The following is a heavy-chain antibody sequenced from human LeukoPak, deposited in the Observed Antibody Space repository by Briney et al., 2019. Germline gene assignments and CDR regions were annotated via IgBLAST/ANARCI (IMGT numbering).Heavy chain of an antibody. CDR1: SGSITGYY. CDR3: ARDRAAGTLDF. V-gene: IGHV4-59*01. Sequence: SETLSLTCTVSSGSITGYYWAWIRQPPGEGLEWIGYIQYSGTTEYNPSLASRASISVDTAKDQFSLNLRSVTAADTAIYYCARDRAAGTLDFWGQGTLVTVSS. J-gene: IGHJ4*02. CDR2: IQYSGTT. D-gene: IGHD6-13*01.